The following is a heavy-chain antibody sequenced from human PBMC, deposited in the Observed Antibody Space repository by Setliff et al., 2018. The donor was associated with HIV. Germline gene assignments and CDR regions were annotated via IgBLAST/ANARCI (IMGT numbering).Heavy chain of an antibody. CDR3: ARGRGSY. J-gene: IGHJ4*02. D-gene: IGHD1-26*01. Sequence: PSETLSLTCSVSGGSISTYHWSWIRQPPGKGLEWIGYIYKSGSTYYSPSLKSRVTISVDTSKNQFSLKLSSVTAADTAVYYCARGRGSYWGQGTLVTVSS. V-gene: IGHV4-4*08. CDR2: IYKSGST. CDR1: GGSISTYH.